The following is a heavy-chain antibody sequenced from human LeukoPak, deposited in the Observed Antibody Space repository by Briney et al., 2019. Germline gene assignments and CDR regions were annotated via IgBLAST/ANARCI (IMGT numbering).Heavy chain of an antibody. CDR3: ARGVVVVTATHYYYYGMDV. D-gene: IGHD2-21*02. Sequence: PSETLSLTCTVSGGSISSGDYYWSWIRQPPGKGLEWIGYINYSGSTYYNPSLKSRVTISVDTSKNQFSLKLSSVTAADTAVYYCARGVVVVTATHYYYYGMDVWGKGTTVTVSS. CDR2: INYSGST. CDR1: GGSISSGDYY. J-gene: IGHJ6*04. V-gene: IGHV4-30-4*01.